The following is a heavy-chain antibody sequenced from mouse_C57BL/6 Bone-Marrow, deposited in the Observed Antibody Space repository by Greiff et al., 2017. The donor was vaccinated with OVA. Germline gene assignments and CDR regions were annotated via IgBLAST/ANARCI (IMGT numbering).Heavy chain of an antibody. J-gene: IGHJ3*01. D-gene: IGHD1-1*01. CDR2: IYPGNSDT. CDR1: GYTFTSYW. Sequence: EVQLQQSGTVLARPGASVKMSCKTSGYTFTSYWMHWVKQRPGQGLEWIGAIYPGNSDTSYNQKFKGKAKLTAVTSASTAYMELSSLTNEDSAVYYCTSDYYGSSYDWFAYWGQGTLVTVSA. CDR3: TSDYYGSSYDWFAY. V-gene: IGHV1-5*01.